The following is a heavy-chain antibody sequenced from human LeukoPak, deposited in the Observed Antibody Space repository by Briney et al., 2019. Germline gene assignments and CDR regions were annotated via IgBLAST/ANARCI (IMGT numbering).Heavy chain of an antibody. CDR1: GFTFSSYG. CDR2: IRYDGSNK. D-gene: IGHD3-3*01. CDR3: AKDRERFLEWLLTPYFDY. Sequence: QAGGSLRLSCAASGFTFSSYGMHWVRQAPGKGREWVAFIRYDGSNKYYADSVKGRFTISRDNSKNPLYLQMNSLRAEDTAVYYCAKDRERFLEWLLTPYFDYWGQGTLVTVSS. V-gene: IGHV3-30*02. J-gene: IGHJ4*02.